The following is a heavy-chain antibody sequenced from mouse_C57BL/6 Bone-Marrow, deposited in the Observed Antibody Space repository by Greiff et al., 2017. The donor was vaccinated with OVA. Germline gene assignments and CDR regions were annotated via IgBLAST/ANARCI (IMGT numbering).Heavy chain of an antibody. CDR3: ARKNYGSSSDY. CDR1: GYTFTSYW. J-gene: IGHJ2*01. D-gene: IGHD1-1*01. Sequence: VQLQQPGAELVRPGSSVKLSCKASGYTFTSYWMDWVKQRPGQGLEWIGNIYPSDSETHYNQKFKDKATLTVDKSSSTAYMQLSSLTSEDSAVYYWARKNYGSSSDYWGQGTTLTVSS. CDR2: IYPSDSET. V-gene: IGHV1-61*01.